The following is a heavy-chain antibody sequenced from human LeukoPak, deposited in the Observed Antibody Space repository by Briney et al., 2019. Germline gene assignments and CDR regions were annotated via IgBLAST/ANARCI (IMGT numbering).Heavy chain of an antibody. V-gene: IGHV1-18*01. CDR1: GYTFTSYG. CDR3: AREKFGYCSSTSCYTHYYYGMDV. Sequence: EASVKVSCKASGYTFTSYGISWVRQAPGQGLEWMGWISAYNGNTNYAQKLQGRVTMTTDTSTSTAYMELRSLRSDDTAVYYCAREKFGYCSSTSCYTHYYYGMDVWGQGTTVTVSS. CDR2: ISAYNGNT. J-gene: IGHJ6*02. D-gene: IGHD2-2*02.